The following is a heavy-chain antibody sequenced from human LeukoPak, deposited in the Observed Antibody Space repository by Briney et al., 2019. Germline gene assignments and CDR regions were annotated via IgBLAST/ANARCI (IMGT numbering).Heavy chain of an antibody. CDR3: ARGGIVVVPAAIVYYGMDV. J-gene: IGHJ6*02. CDR2: INHSGST. D-gene: IGHD2-2*01. V-gene: IGHV4-34*01. CDR1: GGSFSGYY. Sequence: SETLSLTCAVYGGSFSGYYWSWIRQPPGKGLEWIGEINHSGSTNYNPSFKSRVTISVDTSKNQFSLKLSSVTAADTAVYYCARGGIVVVPAAIVYYGMDVWGQGTTVTVSS.